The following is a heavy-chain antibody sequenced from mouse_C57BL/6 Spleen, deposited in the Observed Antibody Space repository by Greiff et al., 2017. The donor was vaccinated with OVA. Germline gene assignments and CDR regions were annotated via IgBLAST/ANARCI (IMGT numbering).Heavy chain of an antibody. CDR1: GYAFSSSW. Sequence: VPLQQSGPELVKPGASVKISCKSSGYAFSSSWMNWVKQRPGKGLEWIGRIYPGDGDTNYNGKFKGKATLTADKSSSTAYMQLSSLTSEDSAVYFCARKGDYYGRSYRYFDVWGTGTTVTVSS. V-gene: IGHV1-82*01. J-gene: IGHJ1*03. CDR2: IYPGDGDT. CDR3: ARKGDYYGRSYRYFDV. D-gene: IGHD1-1*01.